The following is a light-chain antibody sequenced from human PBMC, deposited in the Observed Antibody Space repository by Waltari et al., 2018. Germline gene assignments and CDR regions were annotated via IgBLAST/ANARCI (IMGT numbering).Light chain of an antibody. CDR2: AAS. V-gene: IGKV1-39*01. CDR3: QQSYTTPYT. Sequence: TNTGRESQLVDNFLNWYQQKPGQAPSLLIYAASSLQSGVPSRFSGRGSGTDFTLTISSLQPEDFATYYCQQSYTTPYTFGQGTRLDIK. CDR1: QLVDNF. J-gene: IGKJ2*01.